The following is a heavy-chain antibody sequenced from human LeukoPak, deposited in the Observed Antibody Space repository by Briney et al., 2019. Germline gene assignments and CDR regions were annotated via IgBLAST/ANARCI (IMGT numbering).Heavy chain of an antibody. D-gene: IGHD3-10*01. J-gene: IGHJ5*02. CDR1: GGSISSYY. CDR2: IYTSGST. Sequence: SETLSLTCTVSGGSISSYYWSWIRQPAGKGLEWIGRIYTSGSTNYNPSLKSRVTISVDTSKNQFSLELSSVTAADTAVYYCARGRGNSIRLIRGARAYSWFDPWGRGTLVTVSS. CDR3: ARGRGNSIRLIRGARAYSWFDP. V-gene: IGHV4-4*07.